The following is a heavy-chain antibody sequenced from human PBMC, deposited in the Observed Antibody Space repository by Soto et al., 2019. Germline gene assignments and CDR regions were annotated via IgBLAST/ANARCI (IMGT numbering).Heavy chain of an antibody. V-gene: IGHV4-61*01. CDR2: IYYSGST. J-gene: IGHJ5*02. D-gene: IGHD2-2*01. Sequence: ASETLSLTCTVSGGSVSSGSYYWSWIRQPPGKGLEWIGYIYYSGSTNYNPSLKSRVTISVDTSKNQFSLKLSSVTAADTAVYYCARFVWEPAAMLFDPWGQGTLVTVS. CDR3: ARFVWEPAAMLFDP. CDR1: GGSVSSGSYY.